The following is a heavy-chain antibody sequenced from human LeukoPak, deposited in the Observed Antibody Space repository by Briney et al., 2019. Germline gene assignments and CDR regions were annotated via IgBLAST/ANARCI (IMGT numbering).Heavy chain of an antibody. CDR3: TKHDYGDYLSSL. V-gene: IGHV3-49*04. CDR1: GFTFGDYA. D-gene: IGHD4-17*01. J-gene: IGHJ4*02. Sequence: PGRSLRLSCTASGFTFGDYAMSWVRQAPGKGLEWVSFIRSKAYGGTTEYAASVKGRFAISRDDSKNIAYLQMNSLKTEDTAVYYCTKHDYGDYLSSLWGQGTLVTVSS. CDR2: IRSKAYGGTT.